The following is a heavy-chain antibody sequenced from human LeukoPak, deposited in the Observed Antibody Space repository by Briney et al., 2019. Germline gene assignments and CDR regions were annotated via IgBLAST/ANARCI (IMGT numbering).Heavy chain of an antibody. D-gene: IGHD1-26*01. V-gene: IGHV4-4*02. Sequence: SETLSLTCGVSGGSITSTNWWSWVRQPPGQGLEWIGEISLTGRTNYNPSLIGRVIMSLDESRNQLSLTLTSVTAADTAMYYCTRESGPYRPFGYWRQGTLVVVPS. J-gene: IGHJ4*02. CDR3: TRESGPYRPFGY. CDR2: ISLTGRT. CDR1: GGSITSTNW.